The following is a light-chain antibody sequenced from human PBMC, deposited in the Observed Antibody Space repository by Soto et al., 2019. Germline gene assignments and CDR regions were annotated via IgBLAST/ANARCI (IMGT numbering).Light chain of an antibody. CDR2: EVS. CDR1: SSDVGGYNY. J-gene: IGLJ2*01. CDR3: SSYAGSNNSVV. V-gene: IGLV2-8*01. Sequence: SVLPQPPSASGSPGQAVTISCTGTSSDVGGYNYVSWYQQHPGKAPKLMIYEVSKRPSGVPDRFSGSKSGNTASLTVSGLQAEDEADYYCSSYAGSNNSVVFGGVTKVTVL.